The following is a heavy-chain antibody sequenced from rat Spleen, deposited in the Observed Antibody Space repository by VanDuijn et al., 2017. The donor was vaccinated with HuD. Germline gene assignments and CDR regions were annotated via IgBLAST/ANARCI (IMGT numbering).Heavy chain of an antibody. CDR2: ISSGGNT. V-gene: IGHV2-6*01. CDR3: TRGPPRDDGSYYYGYYFDY. Sequence: QVQLKESGPVLVQPSQTLSLTCTVSGFSLVSYGVSWVRQPPGKGLEWVAGISSGGNTYHNSILKSRLSISRDTSKNQVFLKMNSLQTEDTAIYFCTRGPPRDDGSYYYGYYFDYWGQGVMVTVSS. CDR1: GFSLVSYG. J-gene: IGHJ2*01. D-gene: IGHD1-12*02.